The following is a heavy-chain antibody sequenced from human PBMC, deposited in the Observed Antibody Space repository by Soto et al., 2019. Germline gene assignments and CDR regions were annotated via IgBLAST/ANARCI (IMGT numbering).Heavy chain of an antibody. D-gene: IGHD2-2*02. Sequence: SETLSLTCAVYGGSFSGYYWSWIRQPPGKGLEWIGEINHSGSTNYNPSLKSRVTIPVDTSKNQFSLKLSSVTAADTAVYYCARGSGYCSSTSCYRRFYYYYYGMDVWGQGTTVTVSS. CDR2: INHSGST. J-gene: IGHJ6*02. CDR1: GGSFSGYY. V-gene: IGHV4-34*01. CDR3: ARGSGYCSSTSCYRRFYYYYYGMDV.